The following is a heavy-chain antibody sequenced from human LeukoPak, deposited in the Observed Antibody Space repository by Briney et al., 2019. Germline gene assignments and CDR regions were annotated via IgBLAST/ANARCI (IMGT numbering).Heavy chain of an antibody. J-gene: IGHJ4*02. CDR3: AGEGETTGTGGFDY. Sequence: GGSLRLSCAASGFTFSNYDMHWVRQAPGKGLEYVASISNKGGNTYYANSVKGRFTISRDNSKKTLFLQMGSLRDEDMAVYYCAGEGETTGTGGFDYWGQGTLVTVSS. CDR2: ISNKGGNT. D-gene: IGHD4-11*01. CDR1: GFTFSNYD. V-gene: IGHV3-64*01.